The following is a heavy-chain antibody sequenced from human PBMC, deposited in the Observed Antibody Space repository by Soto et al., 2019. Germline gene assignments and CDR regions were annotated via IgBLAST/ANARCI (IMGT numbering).Heavy chain of an antibody. CDR2: ISTYNGNT. V-gene: IGHV1-18*01. Sequence: QVQLVQSGAEVKKPGASVKVSCKPSGYTFTDYAITWVRQAPGQGLEWMGWISTYNGNTKYEQKLPGRVTMTRDTSASTTYMDRRSLRSDEAAVYYCVRTAYGDSKRFDYWGQGTQVTVSS. J-gene: IGHJ4*02. CDR1: GYTFTDYA. CDR3: VRTAYGDSKRFDY. D-gene: IGHD4-17*01.